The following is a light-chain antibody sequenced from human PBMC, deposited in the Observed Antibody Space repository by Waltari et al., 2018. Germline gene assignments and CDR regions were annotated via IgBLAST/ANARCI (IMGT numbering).Light chain of an antibody. CDR2: SAS. CDR3: QQYYSMPPT. CDR1: NMKSN. V-gene: IGKV4-1*01. Sequence: NMKSNLAWYQQKQVQSPKILITSASTRQSGIPDRGSGPVSVPQFTLSIRSLQHEEVAVYYCQQYYSMPPTFGQGTKLE. J-gene: IGKJ2*01.